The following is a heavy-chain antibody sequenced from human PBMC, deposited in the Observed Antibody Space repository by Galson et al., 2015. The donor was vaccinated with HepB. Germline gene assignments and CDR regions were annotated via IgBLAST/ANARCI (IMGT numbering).Heavy chain of an antibody. CDR3: ARGNLVGIAAAGMWAFDI. Sequence: SLRLSCAASGFTFSSYWMSWVRQAPGKGLEWVANIKQDGSEKYYVDSVKGRFTISRDNAKNSLYLQMNSLRAEDTAVYYCARGNLVGIAAAGMWAFDIWGQGTMVTVSS. J-gene: IGHJ3*02. D-gene: IGHD6-13*01. CDR1: GFTFSSYW. V-gene: IGHV3-7*03. CDR2: IKQDGSEK.